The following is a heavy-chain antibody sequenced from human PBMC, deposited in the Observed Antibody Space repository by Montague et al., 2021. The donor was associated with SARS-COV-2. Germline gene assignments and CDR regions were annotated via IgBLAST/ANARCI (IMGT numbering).Heavy chain of an antibody. V-gene: IGHV4-34*01. J-gene: IGHJ6*03. Sequence: SETLSLTCAVYGGSFSGYYWNWIRQRPGKGLEWIGEINHGGSTNXNPSLKNRLTISTDTSKNQFSLKLTSVAATDTAVYYCARLRDGVVPSPILGIGPYFTYYYMDVWAKGTTVTVS. CDR3: ARLRDGVVPSPILGIGPYFTYYYMDV. CDR2: INHGGST. D-gene: IGHD2-2*02. CDR1: GGSFSGYY.